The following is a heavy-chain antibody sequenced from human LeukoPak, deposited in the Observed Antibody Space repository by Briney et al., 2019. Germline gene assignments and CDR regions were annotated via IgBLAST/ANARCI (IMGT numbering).Heavy chain of an antibody. D-gene: IGHD3-16*02. CDR1: GFTFSSYA. CDR3: AKDLRYDYVWGSYRYTAGAFDI. V-gene: IGHV3-23*01. Sequence: PGGSLRLSCAASGFTFSSYAMSWVRQAPGKGLEWVSAISGSGGSTYYADSMKGRFTISRDNSKNTLYLQMNSLRAEDTAVYYCAKDLRYDYVWGSYRYTAGAFDIWGQGTMVTVSS. J-gene: IGHJ3*02. CDR2: ISGSGGST.